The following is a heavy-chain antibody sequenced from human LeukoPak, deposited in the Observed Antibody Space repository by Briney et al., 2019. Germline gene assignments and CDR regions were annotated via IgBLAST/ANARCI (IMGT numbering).Heavy chain of an antibody. J-gene: IGHJ4*02. Sequence: GGSLRLSCAASGFTFSSYAMSWVRQAPGKGLEWVSAISGSGGSTYYADSVKGRFTISRDNSKNTLYLQMNSLRAEDTAVYYCAKDLGHDCSSTSCYDSMRWGQGTLVTVSS. V-gene: IGHV3-23*01. D-gene: IGHD2-2*01. CDR1: GFTFSSYA. CDR2: ISGSGGST. CDR3: AKDLGHDCSSTSCYDSMR.